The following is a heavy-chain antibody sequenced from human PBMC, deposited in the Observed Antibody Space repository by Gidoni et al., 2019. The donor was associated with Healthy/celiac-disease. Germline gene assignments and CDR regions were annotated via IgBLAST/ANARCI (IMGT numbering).Heavy chain of an antibody. V-gene: IGHV1-69*01. CDR1: GGTFSSYA. J-gene: IGHJ4*02. CDR2: IIHIFGTA. Sequence: QVQLVQSGAEVKKPGSSVKVSCKASGGTFSSYALSWVRQAPGQGLEWMGGIIHIFGTANYAQKFQCRVTITADESTSTAYMELSSLRSEDTAVYYWARAYCSGGSCSYAYWGQGTLVTVSS. D-gene: IGHD2-15*01. CDR3: ARAYCSGGSCSYAY.